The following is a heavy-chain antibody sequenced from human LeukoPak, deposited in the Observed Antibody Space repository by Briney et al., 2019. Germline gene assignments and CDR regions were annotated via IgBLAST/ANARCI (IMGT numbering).Heavy chain of an antibody. V-gene: IGHV3-23*01. D-gene: IGHD6-19*01. CDR2: LIGSGGST. CDR1: VFTFSSYA. J-gene: IGHJ4*02. Sequence: GGSLRLSCAASVFTFSSYAMSWVRQAPGKGLECVSALIGSGGSTYYADSVKGRFTISRDNSKNTLYLQMISLRAEDTVVYYCAKAEGLYSSGLTDWGQRTLVTVSS. CDR3: AKAEGLYSSGLTD.